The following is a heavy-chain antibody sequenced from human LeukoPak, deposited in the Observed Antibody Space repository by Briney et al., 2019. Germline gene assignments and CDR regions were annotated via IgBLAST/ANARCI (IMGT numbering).Heavy chain of an antibody. J-gene: IGHJ4*02. V-gene: IGHV4-59*08. CDR1: GGSIRTYY. CDR2: IYYSGST. Sequence: SETLSLTCSVSGGSIRTYYWSWIRQSPEKGLEWIGYIYYSGSTTYNPSLKSRFTISVDSSKNQFSLTVKSVTAADTAVYYCASTSGSYYRNYYFDSWGQGTLVTVSS. CDR3: ASTSGSYYRNYYFDS. D-gene: IGHD1-26*01.